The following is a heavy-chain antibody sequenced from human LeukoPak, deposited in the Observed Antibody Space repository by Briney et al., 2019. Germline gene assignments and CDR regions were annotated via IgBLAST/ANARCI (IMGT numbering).Heavy chain of an antibody. CDR2: IYYSGST. Sequence: SETLSLTCTVSGGSISSYYWSWIRQPPGKGLEWIGYIYYSGSTNYNPSLKSRVTISVDTSKNQFSLKLSSVTAADTAVYYCARDRADSSGSPTDWGQGTLVTVSS. J-gene: IGHJ4*02. V-gene: IGHV4-59*01. CDR1: GGSISSYY. CDR3: ARDRADSSGSPTD. D-gene: IGHD3-22*01.